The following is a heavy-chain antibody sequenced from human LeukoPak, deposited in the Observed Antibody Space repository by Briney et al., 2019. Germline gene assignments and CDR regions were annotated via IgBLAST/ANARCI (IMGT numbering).Heavy chain of an antibody. J-gene: IGHJ6*02. CDR2: INPNSGGT. V-gene: IGHV1-2*02. D-gene: IGHD6-6*01. CDR1: GYTFTGYY. Sequence: ASVKVSCKASGYTFTGYYMHWVRQAPGQGLEWMGWINPNSGGTNYAQKFQGRVTMTRDTSISTAYMELSRLRSDDTAVYYCARDVAIAARSYYYGMDAWGQGTTVTVSS. CDR3: ARDVAIAARSYYYGMDA.